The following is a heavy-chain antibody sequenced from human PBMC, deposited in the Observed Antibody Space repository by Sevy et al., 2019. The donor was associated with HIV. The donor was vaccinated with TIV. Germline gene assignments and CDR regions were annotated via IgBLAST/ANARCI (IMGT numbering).Heavy chain of an antibody. CDR1: GFTFRTYA. J-gene: IGHJ4*02. D-gene: IGHD1-26*01. V-gene: IGHV3-30-3*01. Sequence: GGSLRLSCAASGFTFRTYAFHWVRQTPGRGLEWIGLISSNGDNAFYANSVRGRFTISRDNSMNTLYLQMISLTPDDTAVYYCARGPEWELTSFLSNWGQGTLVTVSS. CDR2: ISSNGDNA. CDR3: ARGPEWELTSFLSN.